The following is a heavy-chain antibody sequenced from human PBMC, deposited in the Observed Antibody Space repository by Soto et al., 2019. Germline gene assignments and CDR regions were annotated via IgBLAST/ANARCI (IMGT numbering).Heavy chain of an antibody. V-gene: IGHV4-59*01. D-gene: IGHD2-8*02. CDR1: GGSISSYY. CDR2: IYYSGIT. Sequence: QVQLQESGPGLVKPSETLSLTCTVSGGSISSYYWSWIRQPPGKGLEWIGYIYYSGITDYNPSLKSRVTISVDTSKSQFSLKLSSVTAADTAVYYCARGGGVYHFDYWGQGTLVTVSS. J-gene: IGHJ4*02. CDR3: ARGGGVYHFDY.